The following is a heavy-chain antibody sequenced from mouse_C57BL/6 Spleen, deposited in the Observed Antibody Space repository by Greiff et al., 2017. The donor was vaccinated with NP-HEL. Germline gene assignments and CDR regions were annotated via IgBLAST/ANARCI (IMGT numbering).Heavy chain of an antibody. J-gene: IGHJ2*01. CDR2: IYPRDGST. CDR3: ARSYYYGSSYVRYFDY. CDR1: GYTFTDHT. D-gene: IGHD1-1*01. Sequence: VQLQQSDAELVKPGASVKISCKVSGYTFTDHTIHWMKQRPEQGLEWIGYIYPRDGSTKYNEKFKGKATLTADKSSSTAYMQLNSLTSEDSAVYFCARSYYYGSSYVRYFDYWGQGTTLTVSS. V-gene: IGHV1-78*01.